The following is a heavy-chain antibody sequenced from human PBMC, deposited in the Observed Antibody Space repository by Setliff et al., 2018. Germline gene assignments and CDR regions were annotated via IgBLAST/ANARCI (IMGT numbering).Heavy chain of an antibody. V-gene: IGHV1-8*02. Sequence: ASVKVSCKASGYTFTRYDINWVRQATGQGLEWMGWMNPNSGNTGYAQKFQGRVTMTRNTSISTAYMELSSLRSEDTAVYYCARGRQTDTAFDYWGQGTLVTVS. D-gene: IGHD5-18*01. CDR2: MNPNSGNT. CDR3: ARGRQTDTAFDY. J-gene: IGHJ4*02. CDR1: GYTFTRYD.